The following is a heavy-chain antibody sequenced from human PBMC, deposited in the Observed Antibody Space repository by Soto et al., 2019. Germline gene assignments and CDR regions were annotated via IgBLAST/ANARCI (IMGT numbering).Heavy chain of an antibody. CDR2: ISAYNGNT. CDR3: ARAVTYGGPPHRYYSYYYTDV. Sequence: QVQLVQSGAAVKKPGASVKVSCKASGYTFTSYGISWVRQAPGQGLEWMGWISAYNGNTNSAQKLQGRVTMTTDTSKSTAYLELRSLRSDDTAGYYGARAVTYGGPPHRYYSYYYTDVWGKGTTVTVSS. V-gene: IGHV1-18*01. D-gene: IGHD4-17*01. J-gene: IGHJ6*03. CDR1: GYTFTSYG.